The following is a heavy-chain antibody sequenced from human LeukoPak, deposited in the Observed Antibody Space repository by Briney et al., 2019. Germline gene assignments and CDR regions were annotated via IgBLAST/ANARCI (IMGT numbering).Heavy chain of an antibody. V-gene: IGHV1-46*01. D-gene: IGHD3-10*01. J-gene: IGHJ4*02. Sequence: ASVKVSCKASGYTFTSYYMHWVRQAPGQGLEWMGIINPSGGSTSYAQKFQGRVTMTRDTSTSTVYLELSSLGSEDTAVYYCARLPRNYYGSGSYGGYFDYWGQGTLVTVSS. CDR2: INPSGGST. CDR3: ARLPRNYYGSGSYGGYFDY. CDR1: GYTFTSYY.